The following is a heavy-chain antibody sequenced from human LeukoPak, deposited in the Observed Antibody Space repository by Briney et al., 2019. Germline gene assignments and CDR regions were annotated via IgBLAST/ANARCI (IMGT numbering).Heavy chain of an antibody. CDR2: IYHSGST. CDR1: GYSISSGYY. D-gene: IGHD3-22*01. J-gene: IGHJ4*02. Sequence: SETLSLTRAVSGYSISSGYYWGWIRQPPGKGLEWIGGIYHSGSTYYNPSLKSRVTISVDTSKNQFSLKLSSVTAADTAVYYCARGPTYYYDSSGYYYPLYYFDYWGQGTLVTVSS. V-gene: IGHV4-38-2*01. CDR3: ARGPTYYYDSSGYYYPLYYFDY.